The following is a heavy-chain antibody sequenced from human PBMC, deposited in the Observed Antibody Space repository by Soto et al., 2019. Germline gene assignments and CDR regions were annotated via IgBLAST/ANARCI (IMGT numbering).Heavy chain of an antibody. J-gene: IGHJ4*02. CDR2: MNPNTGNS. V-gene: IGHV1-8*01. Sequence: ASVKVSCKASGYTFTSYDIYWVRQATGQGLEWMGWMNPNTGNSAYAQKFQGRVTVTSDTSINTVHMERNSLRSEDTAVYYCARRAETNGWNGFGADKYYFDFWGQGTLVTVSS. CDR1: GYTFTSYD. D-gene: IGHD1-1*01. CDR3: ARRAETNGWNGFGADKYYFDF.